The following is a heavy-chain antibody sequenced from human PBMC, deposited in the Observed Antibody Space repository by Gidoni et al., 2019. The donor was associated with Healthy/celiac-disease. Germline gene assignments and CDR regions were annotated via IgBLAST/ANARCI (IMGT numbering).Heavy chain of an antibody. CDR3: ASSTGDYDSSGYSFYYYGMDV. D-gene: IGHD3-22*01. CDR2: IMPSFGTA. Sequence: QVQLVQSGAEVKKPGSSVKVSCKASGGTFSSYAISWGRQAPGKGLEWMGGIMPSFGTANYAQKFQGRVTITADESTSTAYMELSSLRSEDTAVYYCASSTGDYDSSGYSFYYYGMDVWGQGTTVTVSS. V-gene: IGHV1-69*01. CDR1: GGTFSSYA. J-gene: IGHJ6*02.